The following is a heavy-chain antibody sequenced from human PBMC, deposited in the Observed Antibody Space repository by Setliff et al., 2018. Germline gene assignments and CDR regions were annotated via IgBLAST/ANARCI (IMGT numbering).Heavy chain of an antibody. J-gene: IGHJ6*03. CDR1: GGTFSSYA. D-gene: IGHD3-10*01. Sequence: SVKVSCKASGGTFSSYAISWVRQAPGQGLEWMGGIIPILGTANYAQKFQGRVTITTDESTSTAYMELSSLRSEDTAVYYCARAYYYGSGYYYYYMDVWGKGTTVTVSS. V-gene: IGHV1-69*05. CDR3: ARAYYYGSGYYYYYMDV. CDR2: IIPILGTA.